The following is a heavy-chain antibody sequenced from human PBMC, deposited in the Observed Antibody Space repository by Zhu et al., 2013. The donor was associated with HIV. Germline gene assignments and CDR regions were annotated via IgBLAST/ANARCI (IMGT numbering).Heavy chain of an antibody. Sequence: GAEVKKPGASVNVSCKASGYTFTGYYMHWVRQAPGQGLEWMGWINPKSGGSNYAQKFHGRVTMTRDTSINTVYMELSRLKSDDTAVYYCARVSGSYYYLYYMDVWGKGTTVTVSS. J-gene: IGHJ6*03. V-gene: IGHV1-2*02. CDR1: GYTFTGYY. D-gene: IGHD1-26*01. CDR3: ARVSGSYYYLYYMDV. CDR2: INPKSGGS.